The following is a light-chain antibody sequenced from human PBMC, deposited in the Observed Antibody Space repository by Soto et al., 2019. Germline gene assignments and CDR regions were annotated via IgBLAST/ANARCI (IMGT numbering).Light chain of an antibody. CDR1: QDIRSS. V-gene: IGKV3-15*01. J-gene: IGKJ1*01. Sequence: EIVLTQSPGTLSLSPGERATLSCRASQDIRSSLAWYQQKPGQAPRLLIYVTSTRAAGVPARFSGSASGTEFTLTISSLQSEDFAVYYCQQYNDWPPTFGQGTKVDIK. CDR2: VTS. CDR3: QQYNDWPPT.